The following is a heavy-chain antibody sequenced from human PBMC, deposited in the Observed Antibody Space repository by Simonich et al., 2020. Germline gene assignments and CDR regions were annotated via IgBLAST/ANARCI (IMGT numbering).Heavy chain of an antibody. CDR2: IKQDGSEK. Sequence: EVQLVESGGGLVQPGGSLRLSCAASGFTFSSYGMSWVRQAPGKGLEWVANIKQDGSEKYYVDSVKGRFTISRDNAKNSLYLRMNSLRAEDTAVYYCARDGLGTAYYYYMDVWGKGTTVTVSS. CDR3: ARDGLGTAYYYYMDV. D-gene: IGHD7-27*01. CDR1: GFTFSSYG. J-gene: IGHJ6*03. V-gene: IGHV3-7*01.